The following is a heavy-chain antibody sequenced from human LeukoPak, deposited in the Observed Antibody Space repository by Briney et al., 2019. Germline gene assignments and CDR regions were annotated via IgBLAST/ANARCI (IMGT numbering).Heavy chain of an antibody. J-gene: IGHJ6*02. D-gene: IGHD2-21*01. V-gene: IGHV3-48*01. CDR3: AREAYCGGDCYDMDV. CDR1: GFTFSSYS. Sequence: GGSLRLSCAASGFTFSSYSMNWVRQAPGKGLEWVSYISSSSSTIYYADSVKGRFTTSRDNAKNSLYLQMNSLRAEDTAVYYCAREAYCGGDCYDMDVWGQGTTVTVSS. CDR2: ISSSSSTI.